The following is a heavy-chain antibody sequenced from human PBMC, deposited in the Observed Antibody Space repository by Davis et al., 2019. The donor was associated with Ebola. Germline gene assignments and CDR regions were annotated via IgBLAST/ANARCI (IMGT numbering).Heavy chain of an antibody. Sequence: ASVKVSCKASGYSFTGYYIHWVRQAPGQGLEWMGIIDPTTGRTTYAQKFQGRVAMTRDTSISTFYLELSNLRSDDTAVYYCRRGVGVAGDHWGQGTLVTVSS. V-gene: IGHV1-46*01. J-gene: IGHJ4*02. CDR3: RRGVGVAGDH. CDR1: GYSFTGYY. CDR2: IDPTTGRT. D-gene: IGHD6-19*01.